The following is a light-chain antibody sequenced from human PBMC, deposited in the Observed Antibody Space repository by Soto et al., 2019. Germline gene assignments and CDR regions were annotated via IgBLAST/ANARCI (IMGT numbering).Light chain of an antibody. J-gene: IGKJ3*01. Sequence: EIVLTQSPGTLSLSPGERATLSRRASQSVSNTYLAWYQQKPGQAPRLLIYDASSRATGIPDRFSGSGSGTDFTLTISRLEPEDFAVYYCQQYGRSPGLFTFGPGTTVDIK. CDR3: QQYGRSPGLFT. V-gene: IGKV3-20*01. CDR1: QSVSNTY. CDR2: DAS.